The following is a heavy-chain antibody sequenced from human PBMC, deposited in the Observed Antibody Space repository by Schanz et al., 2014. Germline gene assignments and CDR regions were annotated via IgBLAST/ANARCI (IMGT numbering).Heavy chain of an antibody. D-gene: IGHD4-17*01. Sequence: PGGSLRLSCAASGFTFSDYYMNWVRQAPGKGLEWVSSISSSSSYISYADSVKGRFTISRDNAKKSLYLRMNSLRAEDTAVYYCARDAVTSVLTPGFYYWGQGTLVTVSS. V-gene: IGHV3-21*01. J-gene: IGHJ4*02. CDR1: GFTFSDYY. CDR3: ARDAVTSVLTPGFYY. CDR2: ISSSSSYI.